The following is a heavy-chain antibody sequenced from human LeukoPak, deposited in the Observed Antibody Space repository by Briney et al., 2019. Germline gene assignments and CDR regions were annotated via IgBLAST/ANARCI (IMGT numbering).Heavy chain of an antibody. D-gene: IGHD1-26*01. CDR3: GRQTLVGATQSPIDF. CDR2: IYPGDSDT. CDR1: GYSFTSYW. V-gene: IGHV5-51*01. J-gene: IGHJ4*02. Sequence: LGESLKISCKGSGYSFTSYWIGWVRQMPGKGLEWMGIIYPGDSDTRYSPSFQGQVTISADMSINTAYLQWSSLKASDTAMYYCGRQTLVGATQSPIDFWGQGTLVTVSS.